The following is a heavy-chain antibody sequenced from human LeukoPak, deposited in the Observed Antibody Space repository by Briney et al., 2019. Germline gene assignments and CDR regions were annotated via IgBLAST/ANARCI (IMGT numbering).Heavy chain of an antibody. J-gene: IGHJ4*02. D-gene: IGHD5-18*01. CDR3: ATVTIGRIQLWLIFSY. Sequence: ASVKVSCTVSGYTLTELSMHWVRQAPGKGLEWMGGFDPEDGETIYAQKFQGRVTMTEDTSTDTAYMELSSLRSEDTAVYYCATVTIGRIQLWLIFSYWGQGTLVTVSS. CDR2: FDPEDGET. V-gene: IGHV1-24*01. CDR1: GYTLTELS.